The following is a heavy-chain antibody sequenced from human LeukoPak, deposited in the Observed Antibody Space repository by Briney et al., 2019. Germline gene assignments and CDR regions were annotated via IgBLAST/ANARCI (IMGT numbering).Heavy chain of an antibody. CDR1: GGSISSSSYY. V-gene: IGHV4-39*01. J-gene: IGHJ5*02. CDR3: ARGTTDFWSGYYTALNWFDP. D-gene: IGHD3-3*01. Sequence: SETLSLTRTVSGGSISSSSYYWCWIRQPPGEGLEWIGSIYYSGSTYYNPSLKSRVTISVDTSKNQFSLTLSSVTAADTAVYYCARGTTDFWSGYYTALNWFDPWGQGTLVTVSS. CDR2: IYYSGST.